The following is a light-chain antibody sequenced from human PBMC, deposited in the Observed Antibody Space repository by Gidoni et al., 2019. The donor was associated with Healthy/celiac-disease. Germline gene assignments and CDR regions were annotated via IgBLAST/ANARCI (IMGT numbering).Light chain of an antibody. V-gene: IGKV1-39*01. CDR3: QQSYSTPPCS. Sequence: DIQMTHSPSSLSVSVGDRVTITCRASQSISSYLNWYQQKPGKAPKLLIYAASSLQSGVPSRFSGSGSGTDFTLTISSLQPEDFATYYCQQSYSTPPCSFGQGTKLEIK. CDR2: AAS. CDR1: QSISSY. J-gene: IGKJ2*04.